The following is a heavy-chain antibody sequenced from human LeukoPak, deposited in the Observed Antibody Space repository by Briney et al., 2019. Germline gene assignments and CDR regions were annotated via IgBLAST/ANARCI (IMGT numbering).Heavy chain of an antibody. V-gene: IGHV4-34*01. J-gene: IGHJ5*02. CDR2: TNHSGST. CDR1: GGSFSGYY. CDR3: ARVEDGDYSLSWFDP. D-gene: IGHD4-17*01. Sequence: PSETLSLTCAVYGGSFSGYYWSWIRQPPGKGLEWIGETNHSGSTNYNPSLKSRVTISVDTSKNQFSLKLSSVTAADTAVYYCARVEDGDYSLSWFDPWGQGTLVTVSS.